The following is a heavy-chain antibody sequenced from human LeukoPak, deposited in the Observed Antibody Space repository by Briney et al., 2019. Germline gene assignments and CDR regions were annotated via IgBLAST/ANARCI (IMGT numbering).Heavy chain of an antibody. CDR3: ARGVQVQGGSTFVYQYYYMDV. Sequence: PSETLSLTXSVSGGSTNNYYWTWIRQPAGTGLEWVGRIDSTGRTHYKPSLKSRVTMSVDTSKKQFSLKLTSVTAADTAVYYCARGVQVQGGSTFVYQYYYMDVWGRGTTVTVSS. J-gene: IGHJ6*03. V-gene: IGHV4-4*07. CDR2: IDSTGRT. D-gene: IGHD2-15*01. CDR1: GGSTNNYY.